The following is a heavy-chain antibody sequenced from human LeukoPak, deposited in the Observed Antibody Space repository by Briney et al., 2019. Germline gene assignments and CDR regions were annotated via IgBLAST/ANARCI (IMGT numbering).Heavy chain of an antibody. Sequence: PGGSLRLSCAASGFTFSSYGMHWVRQAPGKGLEWVAVISYDGSNKYYADSVKGRFTISRDNSKNTLYLQMNSLRAEDTAVYYCAKDRGDSRYYYYGMDVWGQGTTVTVSS. CDR3: AKDRGDSRYYYYGMDV. D-gene: IGHD6-13*01. CDR1: GFTFSSYG. J-gene: IGHJ6*02. CDR2: ISYDGSNK. V-gene: IGHV3-30*18.